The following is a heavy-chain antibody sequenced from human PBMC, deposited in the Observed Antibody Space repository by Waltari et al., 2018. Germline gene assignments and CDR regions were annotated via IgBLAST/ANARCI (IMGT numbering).Heavy chain of an antibody. D-gene: IGHD5-12*01. CDR2: ISGSDGRA. CDR3: AKDLGGYSGAHWYFDV. V-gene: IGHV3-23*04. CDR1: GFMFRSYA. J-gene: IGHJ2*01. Sequence: EVQLVESGGGSVQPGGSLRLSGAACGFMFRSYAMIWGRQAPGKGLEWVSSISGSDGRANYADSAKGRFTISRDNFKNTLFLEMNSLRADDAAVYYCAKDLGGYSGAHWYFDVWGRGTLVTVSS.